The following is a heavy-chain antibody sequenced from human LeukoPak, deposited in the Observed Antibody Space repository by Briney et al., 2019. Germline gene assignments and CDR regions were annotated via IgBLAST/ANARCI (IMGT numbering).Heavy chain of an antibody. J-gene: IGHJ4*02. D-gene: IGHD6-19*01. V-gene: IGHV5-51*01. CDR2: IYPGESDT. CDR1: GYSFTTYW. Sequence: GESLKISCQGSGYSFTTYWIGWVRQMPGKGLEWVGVIYPGESDTRYSPSFQGQVTISADKSINTAYLQWSSLKASDTAMYYCATRGGGWYSFDYWGQGTLVTVSS. CDR3: ATRGGGWYSFDY.